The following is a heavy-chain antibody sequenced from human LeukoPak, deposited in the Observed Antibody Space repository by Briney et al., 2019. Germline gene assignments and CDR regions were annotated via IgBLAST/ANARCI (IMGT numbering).Heavy chain of an antibody. CDR3: ARVNTLIRGIGWFDP. J-gene: IGHJ5*02. CDR1: GGSFSSYY. Sequence: SETLSLTCTVSGGSFSSYYWSWIRQPPGKGLEWIGYIYYSGSTNYNPSLKSRVTISVDTSKNQFSLKLSSVTAADTAVYYCARVNTLIRGIGWFDPWGQGILVTVSS. D-gene: IGHD3-10*01. CDR2: IYYSGST. V-gene: IGHV4-59*01.